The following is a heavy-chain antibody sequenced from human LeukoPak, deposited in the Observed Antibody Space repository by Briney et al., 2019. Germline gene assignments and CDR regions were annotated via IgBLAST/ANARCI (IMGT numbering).Heavy chain of an antibody. V-gene: IGHV3-30-3*02. J-gene: IGHJ4*02. D-gene: IGHD3-10*01. CDR2: ISYDGSNK. CDR1: GFTFSSYA. CDR3: AKSNSGSYYSLDN. Sequence: GRSLRLSCAASGFTFSSYAMHWVRQAPGKGLEWVAVISYDGSNKYYADSVKGRFTISRDNSKNTLYLQMNSLRAEDTAVYYCAKSNSGSYYSLDNWGQGALVTVSS.